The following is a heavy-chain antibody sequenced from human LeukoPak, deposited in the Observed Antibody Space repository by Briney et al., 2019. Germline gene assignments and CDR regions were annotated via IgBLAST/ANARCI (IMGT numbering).Heavy chain of an antibody. CDR3: ARDGT. J-gene: IGHJ5*02. V-gene: IGHV3-21*01. CDR1: GFTFSDYT. Sequence: GGSLRLSCATSGFTFSDYTMNWVRQAPGKGLEWVSFISASGTSIYYADSVRGRFTIPRDNAKNSLYLQMNSLRAEDTAVYYCARDGTWGPGTLVTVSS. CDR2: ISASGTSI. D-gene: IGHD1-26*01.